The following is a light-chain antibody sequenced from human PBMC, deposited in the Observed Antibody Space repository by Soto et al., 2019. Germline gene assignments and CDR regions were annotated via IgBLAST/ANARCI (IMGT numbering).Light chain of an antibody. V-gene: IGKV3-15*01. Sequence: EIVMTQSPATLSVSPGERATLSCRASQSVSSNLAWYQQKPGQAPRLLIYGASTRATGIPARFSGSGSGTECTLTISSLQSEDVAVYYCQRYSNWPRTFGQRTKVEIK. CDR1: QSVSSN. CDR3: QRYSNWPRT. J-gene: IGKJ1*01. CDR2: GAS.